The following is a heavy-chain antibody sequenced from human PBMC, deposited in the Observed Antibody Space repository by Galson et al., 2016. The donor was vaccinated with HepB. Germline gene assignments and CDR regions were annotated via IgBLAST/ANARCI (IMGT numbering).Heavy chain of an antibody. CDR1: GYTFGNYG. CDR2: ISAYNGNSNT. Sequence: SVKVSCKASGYTFGNYGISWVRQAPGQGLEWMAWISAYNGNSNTDYAQKFQGRVSMTTDPSTSTAYMELTSLKSDDTAVYYCARAFCSGGSCSPPLGYWGQGTLVTVSS. J-gene: IGHJ4*02. V-gene: IGHV1-18*01. D-gene: IGHD2-15*01. CDR3: ARAFCSGGSCSPPLGY.